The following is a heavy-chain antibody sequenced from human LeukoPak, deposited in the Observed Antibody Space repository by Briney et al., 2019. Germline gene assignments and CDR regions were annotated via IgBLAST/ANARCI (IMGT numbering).Heavy chain of an antibody. D-gene: IGHD3-16*01. V-gene: IGHV3-72*01. J-gene: IGHJ4*02. CDR1: GFTLSDHY. CDR3: VGIAGGNYYFDY. Sequence: GGSLRLSCAASGFTLSDHYMDWVRQAPGKGLEWVGRSRGKANSYTTEYAASVKGRFTVSRDDSKISLYLQMNSLKAEDTAVYYCVGIAGGNYYFDYWGQGTLVTVSS. CDR2: SRGKANSYTT.